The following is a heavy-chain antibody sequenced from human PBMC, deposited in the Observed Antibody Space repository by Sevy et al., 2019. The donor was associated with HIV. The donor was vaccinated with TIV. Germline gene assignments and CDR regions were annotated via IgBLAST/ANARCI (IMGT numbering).Heavy chain of an antibody. D-gene: IGHD5-12*01. Sequence: ASVKVSCKASGYTFTSYDINWVRQATGQGLEWMGWMNPNSGNTGYAQKFQGRVTMTRNTSISTAYMELSSLRSEDTAVYYCARELVATIRDYYYYYGMDVWGQGTTVTVSS. CDR3: ARELVATIRDYYYYYGMDV. V-gene: IGHV1-8*01. J-gene: IGHJ6*02. CDR1: GYTFTSYD. CDR2: MNPNSGNT.